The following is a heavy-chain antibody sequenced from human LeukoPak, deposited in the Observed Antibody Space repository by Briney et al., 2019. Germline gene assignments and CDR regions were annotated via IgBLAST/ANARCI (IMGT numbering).Heavy chain of an antibody. CDR2: ISAYNGNT. J-gene: IGHJ4*02. V-gene: IGHV1-18*01. CDR1: GYTFTSHG. Sequence: ASVKVSCKASGYTFTSHGISWVRQAPGQGLEWMGWISAYNGNTNYAQKLQGRVTMTTDTSTSTAYMELRSLRSDDTAVYYCARDPSLHYYDSSGSFKDYWGQGTLVTVSS. CDR3: ARDPSLHYYDSSGSFKDY. D-gene: IGHD3-22*01.